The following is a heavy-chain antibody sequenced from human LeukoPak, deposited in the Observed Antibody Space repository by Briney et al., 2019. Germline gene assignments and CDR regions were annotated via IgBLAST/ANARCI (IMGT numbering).Heavy chain of an antibody. V-gene: IGHV4-39*01. CDR3: ARQTGSGLFTLP. Sequence: NPSETLSLTCTVPGVSISSSNSYWGWIRQPPGKGLEWIGSIYYTGNTYYNASLKSRVTISIDTSKNQISLRLTSVTATDTAMYYCARQTGSGLFTLPGGQGTLVTVSS. CDR1: GVSISSSNSY. D-gene: IGHD3/OR15-3a*01. CDR2: IYYTGNT. J-gene: IGHJ4*02.